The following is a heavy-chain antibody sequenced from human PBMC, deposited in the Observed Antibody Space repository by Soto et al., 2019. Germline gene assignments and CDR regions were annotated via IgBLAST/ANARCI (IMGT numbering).Heavy chain of an antibody. J-gene: IGHJ4*02. D-gene: IGHD3-3*01. CDR3: AREKRSGVDY. CDR2: IYYSGST. V-gene: IGHV4-31*03. Sequence: SETLSLTCTVSGGSISSGGYYWSWIRQHPGKGLEWIGYIYYSGSTYYNPSLKSRVTISVDTSKNQFSLKLSSVTAADTAVYFCAREKRSGVDYWGPGTLVTVSS. CDR1: GGSISSGGYY.